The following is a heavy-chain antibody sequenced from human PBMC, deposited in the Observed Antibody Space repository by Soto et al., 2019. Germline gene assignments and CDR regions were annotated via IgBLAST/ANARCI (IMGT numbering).Heavy chain of an antibody. J-gene: IGHJ5*02. CDR2: IVVGSGNT. D-gene: IGHD3-3*01. Sequence: ASVKVSCKASGFTFTSSAVQWVRQARGQRLEWIGWIVVGSGNTNYAQKFQERVTITRDMSTSTAYMELSSLRSEDTAVYYCARDASPVLRFLEWPPRGFDPWGQGTLVTVSS. CDR3: ARDASPVLRFLEWPPRGFDP. V-gene: IGHV1-58*01. CDR1: GFTFTSSA.